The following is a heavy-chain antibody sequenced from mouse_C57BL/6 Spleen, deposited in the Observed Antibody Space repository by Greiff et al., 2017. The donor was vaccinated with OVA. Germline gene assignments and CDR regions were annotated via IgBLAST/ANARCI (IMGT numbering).Heavy chain of an antibody. CDR2: IHPNSGST. CDR1: GYTFTSYW. V-gene: IGHV1-64*01. CDR3: ARSGHYPVDYAMDY. D-gene: IGHD2-1*01. J-gene: IGHJ4*01. Sequence: QVHVKQPGAELVKPGASVKLSCKASGYTFTSYWMHWVKQRPGQGLEWIGMIHPNSGSTNYNEKFKSKATLTVDKSSSTAYMQLSSLTSEDSAVYYCARSGHYPVDYAMDYWGQGTSVTVSS.